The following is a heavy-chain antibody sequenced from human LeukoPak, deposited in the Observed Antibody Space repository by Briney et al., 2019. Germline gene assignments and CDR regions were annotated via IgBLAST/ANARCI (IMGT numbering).Heavy chain of an antibody. Sequence: SETLSLTCSVSGGSISSGSYYWSWIRQTAGKGLEWIVRIYTSGSTNYNPSLKSRVTISVDTSKNQFSLKLSSVTAADTAVYYCAREGAMVTLISFDFWGQGTLVTVSS. CDR1: GGSISSGSYY. J-gene: IGHJ4*02. D-gene: IGHD5-18*01. V-gene: IGHV4-61*02. CDR2: IYTSGST. CDR3: AREGAMVTLISFDF.